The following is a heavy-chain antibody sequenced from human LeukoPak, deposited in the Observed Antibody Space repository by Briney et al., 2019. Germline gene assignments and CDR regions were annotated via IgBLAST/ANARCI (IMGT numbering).Heavy chain of an antibody. Sequence: SETLSLTCAVSGGSISSGGYPWSWIRQPPGKGLEWIGYIYHSGSTYYNPSLKSRVTISVDRSKNQFSLKLSSVTAADTAVYYCARSKTSRFDPWGQGTLVTVSS. V-gene: IGHV4-30-2*01. CDR1: GGSISSGGYP. CDR2: IYHSGST. J-gene: IGHJ5*02. CDR3: ARSKTSRFDP.